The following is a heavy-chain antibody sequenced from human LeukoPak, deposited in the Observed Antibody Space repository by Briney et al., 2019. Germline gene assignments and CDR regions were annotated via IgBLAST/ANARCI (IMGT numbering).Heavy chain of an antibody. CDR2: ISYDGSNK. J-gene: IGHJ4*02. Sequence: GRSLRLSCAASGFTFSSYGMHWVRQAPGKRLEWVAVISYDGSNKYYADSVKGRFTISRDNAKNSLYLQMNSLRAEDTAVYYCARDRGYFYWGQGTLVTVSS. D-gene: IGHD5-18*01. CDR1: GFTFSSYG. V-gene: IGHV3-30*03. CDR3: ARDRGYFY.